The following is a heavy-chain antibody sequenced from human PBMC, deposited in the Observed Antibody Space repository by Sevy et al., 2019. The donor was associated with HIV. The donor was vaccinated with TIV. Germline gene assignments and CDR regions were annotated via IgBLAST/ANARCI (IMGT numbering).Heavy chain of an antibody. CDR2: VYYSGRT. V-gene: IGHV4-39*01. Sequence: SETLSLTCTVSGGSISSYSYYWGWIRQPPGKGLEWIGSVYYSGRTYYNPSLGSRVTISVDTSKNQFSLKLSSVTTADTAVYYCARHTSYISGDCWGQGTLVTVSS. CDR3: ARHTSYISGDC. CDR1: GGSISSYSYY. D-gene: IGHD2-21*01. J-gene: IGHJ4*02.